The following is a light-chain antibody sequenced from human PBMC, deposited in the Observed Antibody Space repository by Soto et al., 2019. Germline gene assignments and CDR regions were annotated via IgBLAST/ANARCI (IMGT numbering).Light chain of an antibody. V-gene: IGKV1-5*03. CDR3: QQHVRYPYT. CDR2: QAS. J-gene: IGKJ2*01. Sequence: DIQMTQSPSSLSASVGDRVTITCRASQSISSWLAWYQQKPGKAPKLLIFQASILETEVPSRYSGSASETEFPLTINRLQPDDFAAYYCQQHVRYPYTFGQGSKLEIK. CDR1: QSISSW.